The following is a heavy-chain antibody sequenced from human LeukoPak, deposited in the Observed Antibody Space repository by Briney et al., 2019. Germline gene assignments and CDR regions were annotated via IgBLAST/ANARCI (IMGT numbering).Heavy chain of an antibody. CDR1: GYTFTRYY. V-gene: IGHV1-2*02. CDR3: SFSDY. Sequence: SVKFSCNASGYTFTRYYMHWVRQAPGQGLESIGCINPNSCCTNYAQKFEGRVTMTRDTYISTAYMELSRLRSDDTAVYYCSFSDYWGQGTLVTVSS. CDR2: INPNSCCT. J-gene: IGHJ4*02.